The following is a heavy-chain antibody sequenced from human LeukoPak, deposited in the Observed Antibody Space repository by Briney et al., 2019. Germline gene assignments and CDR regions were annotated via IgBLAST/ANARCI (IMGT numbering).Heavy chain of an antibody. Sequence: ASVKVSCKASGYTFTSYYMHWVRQAPGQGLEWMGRINPNSGGTNYAQKFQGRVTMTRDTSISTAYMELSRLRSDDTAVYYCAREEYCGGDCINYWGQGTLVTVSS. J-gene: IGHJ4*02. CDR3: AREEYCGGDCINY. V-gene: IGHV1-2*06. D-gene: IGHD2-21*02. CDR1: GYTFTSYY. CDR2: INPNSGGT.